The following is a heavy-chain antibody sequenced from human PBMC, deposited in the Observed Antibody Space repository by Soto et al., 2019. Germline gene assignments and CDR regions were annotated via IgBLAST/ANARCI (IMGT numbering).Heavy chain of an antibody. CDR3: AKDDVSSWYVDF. CDR1: GFTFSSYA. D-gene: IGHD6-13*01. CDR2: ISGSGGRT. Sequence: GSLRLSCAASGFTFSSYAMSWVRQAPGKGLEWVSGISGSGGRTYYADSVKGRFTISRDNSNNTLYLQMNSLRAEDTAIYYCAKDDVSSWYVDFWGQGTLVTVSS. V-gene: IGHV3-23*01. J-gene: IGHJ4*02.